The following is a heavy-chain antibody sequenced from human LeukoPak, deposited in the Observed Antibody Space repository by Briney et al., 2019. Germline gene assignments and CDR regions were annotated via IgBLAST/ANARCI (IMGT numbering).Heavy chain of an antibody. Sequence: PGGSLRLSCAASGFTFSSYSMNWVRQAPGKGLEWVSSISSSSSYIYYADSVKGRFTISRDNAKNSLYLQMNSLRAEDTAVYYCARGLRSRSPPGAFDIWGQGTMVTVSS. J-gene: IGHJ3*02. CDR2: ISSSSSYI. CDR1: GFTFSSYS. CDR3: ARGLRSRSPPGAFDI. V-gene: IGHV3-21*01. D-gene: IGHD3-16*01.